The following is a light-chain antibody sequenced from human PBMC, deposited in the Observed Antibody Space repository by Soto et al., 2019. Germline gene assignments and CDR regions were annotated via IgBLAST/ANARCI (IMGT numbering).Light chain of an antibody. V-gene: IGKV3-20*01. CDR1: QTISSSH. CDR2: GAS. J-gene: IGKJ4*01. CDR3: QHYDNSPVA. Sequence: EIVLTQSPGTLSLSPGERATLSRRASQTISSSHLAWYQQKPGQAPRLLIYGASSRAIGIPDRFSGSGSGTDFTLTISRLEPEDFALYLCQHYDNSPVAFGGGTKVEIK.